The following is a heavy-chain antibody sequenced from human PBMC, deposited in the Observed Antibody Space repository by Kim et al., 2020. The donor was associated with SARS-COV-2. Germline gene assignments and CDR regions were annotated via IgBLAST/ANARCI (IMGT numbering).Heavy chain of an antibody. Sequence: SRVTISVDTSKNPFSLKLSSVTAADTAVYYCARPRDIVVVVAAPWGAFDIWGQGTMVTVSS. D-gene: IGHD2-15*01. J-gene: IGHJ3*02. V-gene: IGHV4-39*01. CDR3: ARPRDIVVVVAAPWGAFDI.